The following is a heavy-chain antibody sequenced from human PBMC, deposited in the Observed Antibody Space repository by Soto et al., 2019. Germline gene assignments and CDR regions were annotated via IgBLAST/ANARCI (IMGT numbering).Heavy chain of an antibody. V-gene: IGHV4-4*07. CDR2: LSLIGTT. J-gene: IGHJ4*02. D-gene: IGHD2-8*02. Sequence: QVQLQESGPGLMKPSETLSLTCTVSGASITGSSYWSWIRQPAGKGLEWIGRLSLIGTTNYNPSLRSRVAMSADVSKNQFSLRLTSVTAADTALYYCARGMTPPGAPAWYYFDSWGQGTLVTVSS. CDR1: GASITGSSY. CDR3: ARGMTPPGAPAWYYFDS.